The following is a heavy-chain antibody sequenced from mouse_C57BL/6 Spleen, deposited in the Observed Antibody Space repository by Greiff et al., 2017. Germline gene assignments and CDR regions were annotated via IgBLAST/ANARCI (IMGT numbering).Heavy chain of an antibody. Sequence: QVQLQQSGAELVKPGASVKISCKASGYAFSSYWMNWVKQRPGKGLEWIGQIYPGDGDTNYNGKFKGKATLTADKSSSTAYMQLSSLTSEDSAVYFCARRLYEGYAMDYWGQGTSVTVSS. CDR3: ARRLYEGYAMDY. D-gene: IGHD2-12*01. CDR1: GYAFSSYW. CDR2: IYPGDGDT. V-gene: IGHV1-80*01. J-gene: IGHJ4*01.